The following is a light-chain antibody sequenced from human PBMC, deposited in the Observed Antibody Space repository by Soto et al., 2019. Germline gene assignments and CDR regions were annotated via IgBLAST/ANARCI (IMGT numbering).Light chain of an antibody. CDR2: AAS. J-gene: IGKJ1*01. Sequence: EIVMTQSPATLSVSPGERATLSCRASQSVRTNLAWFQQKPGQAPRLLIYAASTRANGIPARFSGSGSGTEFTLTISSLQSEDFAIYYCQHSNNWPRTFGHGTTVEIK. CDR1: QSVRTN. V-gene: IGKV3-15*01. CDR3: QHSNNWPRT.